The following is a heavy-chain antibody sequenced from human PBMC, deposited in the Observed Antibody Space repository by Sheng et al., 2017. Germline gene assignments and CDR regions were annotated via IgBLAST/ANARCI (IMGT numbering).Heavy chain of an antibody. CDR3: ARDVDIAVLPSRMDV. J-gene: IGHJ6*02. CDR2: ISGYNGDT. CDR1: GYAFNSYG. D-gene: IGHD2-2*01. Sequence: QVQLVQSGVEVKKPGASVQVSCKASGYAFNSYGISWVRQAPGQGLEWLGWISGYNGDTNYAQSVEGRVTMTRDTSTSTAYMELRSLRSDDTAVYFCARDVDIAVLPSRMDVWDQGP. V-gene: IGHV1-18*01.